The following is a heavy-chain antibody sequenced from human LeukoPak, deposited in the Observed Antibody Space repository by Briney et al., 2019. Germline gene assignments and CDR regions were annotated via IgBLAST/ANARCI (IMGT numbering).Heavy chain of an antibody. D-gene: IGHD3-10*01. CDR3: ARPGLRGAFDI. J-gene: IGHJ3*02. CDR1: GYSISSGYC. CDR2: ICHSGNT. Sequence: PSETLSLTCTVSGYSISSGYCWGWIRQPPGKGLEWIGYICHSGNTYFNRSLKSRVTISVDTSKNQFSLKLSSVTAADTAVYYCARPGLRGAFDIWGQGTMVTVSS. V-gene: IGHV4-38-2*02.